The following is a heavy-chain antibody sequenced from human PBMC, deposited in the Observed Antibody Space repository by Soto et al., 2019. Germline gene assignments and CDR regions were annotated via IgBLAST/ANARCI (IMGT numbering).Heavy chain of an antibody. D-gene: IGHD7-27*01. Sequence: EVQLVESGGDLVQPGGSLRLSCAASGFIFTNYWITWVRQAPGKGLEWVANINHDGSETYYLDSVKGRFAISRDNAKNSLFLQMNSLRDEDTAIYYRARSLLGPMAFDMWGHGTLVAVSS. J-gene: IGHJ3*02. CDR1: GFIFTNYW. CDR3: ARSLLGPMAFDM. V-gene: IGHV3-7*03. CDR2: INHDGSET.